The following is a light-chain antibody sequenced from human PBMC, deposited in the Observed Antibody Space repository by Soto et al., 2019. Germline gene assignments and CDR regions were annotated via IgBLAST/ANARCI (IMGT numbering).Light chain of an antibody. V-gene: IGKV3-15*01. CDR3: QQYYNWPRT. J-gene: IGKJ2*01. Sequence: EMVMTQSPATLSVSPGDGATLSCRASQSVGSNLAWFQQKPGHAPRLLIYGASTRDTGIPARFSGSGSGTEFTLTISSLQSEDFAVYYCQQYYNWPRTFGQGTKLEIK. CDR2: GAS. CDR1: QSVGSN.